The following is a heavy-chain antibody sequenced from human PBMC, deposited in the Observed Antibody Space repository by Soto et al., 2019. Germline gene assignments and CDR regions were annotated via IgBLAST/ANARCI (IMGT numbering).Heavy chain of an antibody. CDR3: ARDTAMDNWFDP. CDR2: IYYSGST. Sequence: PSETLSLTCTVSGGSISSYYWSWIRQPPGKGLEWIGYIYYSGSTNYNPSLKSRVTISVDTSKNQFSLKLSSVTAADTAVYYCARDTAMDNWFDPWGQGTLVTVSS. V-gene: IGHV4-59*01. CDR1: GGSISSYY. J-gene: IGHJ5*02. D-gene: IGHD5-18*01.